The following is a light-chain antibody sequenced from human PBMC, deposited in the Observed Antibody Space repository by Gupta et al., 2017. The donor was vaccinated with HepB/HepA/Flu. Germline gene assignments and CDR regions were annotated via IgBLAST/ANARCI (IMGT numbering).Light chain of an antibody. CDR1: QSISNW. V-gene: IGKV1-5*03. CDR2: KAS. Sequence: DIQMTQSPSTLSASVGDRVTITCRASQSISNWLAWYQQKAGKAPKLLIYKASSLESGVPSRFSGSGSGTEFTLTISSLQPDDFATYYCQQYISQGTFGQGTKVEIK. J-gene: IGKJ1*01. CDR3: QQYISQGT.